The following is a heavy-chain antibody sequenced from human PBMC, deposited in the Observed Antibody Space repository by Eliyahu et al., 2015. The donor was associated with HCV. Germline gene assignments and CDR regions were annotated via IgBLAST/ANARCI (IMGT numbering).Heavy chain of an antibody. CDR2: VTPVLGTS. V-gene: IGHV1-69*12. D-gene: IGHD5-24*01. CDR1: GGTXXXFS. J-gene: IGHJ4*02. Sequence: QVQLVQSGAEVKKPGSSVKVSCQASGGTXXXFSISWVRQAPGXGLEXMGAVTPVLGTSNYAQKFQGRVTLIADESTNTAYMELSRLKLEDTALYYCARLASLDGYNQWEDFDFWGQGTQVTVSS. CDR3: ARLASLDGYNQWEDFDF.